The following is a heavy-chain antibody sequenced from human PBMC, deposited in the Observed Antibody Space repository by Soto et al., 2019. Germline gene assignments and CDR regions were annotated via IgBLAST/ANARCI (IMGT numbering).Heavy chain of an antibody. D-gene: IGHD3-22*01. CDR2: IRSTAYGGTT. Sequence: PGGSLRLSCTASGFTFGDYAMSWVRQAPGKGLEWVGFIRSTAYGGTTEYAASVKGRFTISRDDSKSIAYLQMNSLKTEDTAVYYCITSDCEASSSYYYDAFEMWGRETMVGVSS. V-gene: IGHV3-49*04. CDR3: ITSDCEASSSYYYDAFEM. J-gene: IGHJ3*02. CDR1: GFTFGDYA.